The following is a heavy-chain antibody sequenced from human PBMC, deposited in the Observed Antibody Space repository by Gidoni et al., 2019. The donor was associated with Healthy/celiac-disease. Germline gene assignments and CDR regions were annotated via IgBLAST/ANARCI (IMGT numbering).Heavy chain of an antibody. V-gene: IGHV1-18*01. D-gene: IGHD2-2*02. J-gene: IGHJ6*02. CDR1: GYTFTSYG. Sequence: QVQLVQSGAEVKKPGASVKVSCKASGYTFTSYGISWVRQAPGQGLEWMGWISAYNGHRNYAQKLQGRVTMTTDTSTSTAYMELRSLRSDDTAVYYCARVYCSSTSCYSYYYYGMDVWGQGTTVTVSS. CDR3: ARVYCSSTSCYSYYYYGMDV. CDR2: ISAYNGHR.